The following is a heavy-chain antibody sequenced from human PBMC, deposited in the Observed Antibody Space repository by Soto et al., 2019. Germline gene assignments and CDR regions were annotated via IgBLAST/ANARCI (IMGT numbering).Heavy chain of an antibody. Sequence: EVPLLESGGGLVQPGGSLTLSCAASGFTFRSFAMSWVRQAPGKGLEWVSDVSGSGGSTYYGDSVKGRFTISRDNSKNTLYLQMNSLRVEDTAVYYCAKEGIPRGSYWYFDLWGRGTLVTVSS. D-gene: IGHD3-10*01. CDR3: AKEGIPRGSYWYFDL. J-gene: IGHJ2*01. CDR1: GFTFRSFA. V-gene: IGHV3-23*01. CDR2: VSGSGGST.